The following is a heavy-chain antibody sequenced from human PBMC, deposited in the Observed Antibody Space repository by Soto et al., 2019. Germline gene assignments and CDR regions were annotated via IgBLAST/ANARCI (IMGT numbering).Heavy chain of an antibody. CDR3: ARGGGVGVAGSAAFEM. CDR1: GYPVTAYY. Sequence: QLHLVQSGAVVKKPGASVTVSCSASGYPVTAYYMHWVRQAPGRGLEWMGGINPATGAAKYTQTFQGRVPMTRDTSTGTVFMELSGLTSEDTAVFYWARGGGVGVAGSAAFEMWGQGTVVTVSS. D-gene: IGHD3-3*01. V-gene: IGHV1-2*02. J-gene: IGHJ3*02. CDR2: INPATGAA.